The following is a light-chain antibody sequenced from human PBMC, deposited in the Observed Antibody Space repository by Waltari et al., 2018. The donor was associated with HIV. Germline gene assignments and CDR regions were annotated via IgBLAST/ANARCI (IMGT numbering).Light chain of an antibody. V-gene: IGLV1-40*01. J-gene: IGLJ2*01. Sequence: QSVLPHPPSVSGAPGQRVTIPCTGSSSNIGAGVAVHWNQQLPAQAPTLLIYGNGDRPSVVPDPFPGSKSSTSASLSITGLQAEDEADDDCQSYDSSVSGVVFGGGTKLTVL. CDR2: GNG. CDR1: SSNIGAGVA. CDR3: QSYDSSVSGVV.